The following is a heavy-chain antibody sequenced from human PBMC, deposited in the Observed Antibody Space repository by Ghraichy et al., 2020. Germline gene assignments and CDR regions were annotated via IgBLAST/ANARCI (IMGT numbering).Heavy chain of an antibody. CDR3: AREAPVAVAGTEAFDY. D-gene: IGHD6-19*01. Sequence: SETLSLTCTVSGGSISSYYWSWIRQPPGKGLEWIGYIYYSGSTNYNPSLKSRVTISVDTSKNQFSLKLSSVTAADTAVYYCAREAPVAVAGTEAFDYWGQGTLVTVSS. J-gene: IGHJ4*02. CDR2: IYYSGST. V-gene: IGHV4-59*01. CDR1: GGSISSYY.